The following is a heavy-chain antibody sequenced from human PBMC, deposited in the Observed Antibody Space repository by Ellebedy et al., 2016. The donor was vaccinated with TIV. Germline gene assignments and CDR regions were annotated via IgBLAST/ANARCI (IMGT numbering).Heavy chain of an antibody. J-gene: IGHJ4*02. Sequence: GGSLRLXCAASGFTFSISGMTWVRQAPGKGLEWVATIVSSGREAYYADPLKGRFTISRDNAMNSVYLRLNSLSVEDTAVYYCTRDGSEWSRDYWGQGTLVTVSS. CDR3: TRDGSEWSRDY. V-gene: IGHV3-21*06. CDR2: IVSSGREA. CDR1: GFTFSISG. D-gene: IGHD3-3*01.